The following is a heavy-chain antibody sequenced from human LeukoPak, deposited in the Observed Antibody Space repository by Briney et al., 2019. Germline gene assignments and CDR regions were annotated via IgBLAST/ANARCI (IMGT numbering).Heavy chain of an antibody. CDR1: GGSISSNTYY. D-gene: IGHD3-22*01. J-gene: IGHJ5*02. Sequence: PSETLSLTCTVSGGSISSNTYYWGWIRQPPGKGLEWIGSIYYSGSTYYNPSLKSRVTISVDTSKNQFSLKLSSVTAADTAVYYCARDYYDSSTLSNWFDPWGQGTLVTVSS. CDR2: IYYSGST. CDR3: ARDYYDSSTLSNWFDP. V-gene: IGHV4-39*07.